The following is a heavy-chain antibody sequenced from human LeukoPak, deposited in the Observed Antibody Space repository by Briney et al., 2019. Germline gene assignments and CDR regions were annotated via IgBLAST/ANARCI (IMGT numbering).Heavy chain of an antibody. Sequence: SETLSLTCAVYGGSFSGYYWSWIRQPPGKGLEWIGEINHSGSTNYNPSLKSRITISVDTSKNQFSLKVNSVTAADTAVYYCARRDIVVEPTAPGFFDIWGQGTMVTVSS. V-gene: IGHV4-34*01. CDR1: GGSFSGYY. CDR3: ARRDIVVEPTAPGFFDI. D-gene: IGHD2-2*01. J-gene: IGHJ3*02. CDR2: INHSGST.